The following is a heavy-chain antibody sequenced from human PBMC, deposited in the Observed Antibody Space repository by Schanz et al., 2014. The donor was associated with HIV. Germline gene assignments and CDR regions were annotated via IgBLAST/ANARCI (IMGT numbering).Heavy chain of an antibody. CDR1: GYTFTSYD. D-gene: IGHD3-10*01. J-gene: IGHJ4*02. CDR2: MSPNSDNT. V-gene: IGHV1-8*01. CDR3: ARPGGSGSYYPPPVY. Sequence: QVQLVQSGAEVKKPGASVKVSCKASGYTFTSYDIHWVRQATGQGLEWMGWMSPNSDNTAYAQKFQGRLTMTGNTPKTSAYRERSSLRSEDTAVYYCARPGGSGSYYPPPVYWGQGTLVTVSS.